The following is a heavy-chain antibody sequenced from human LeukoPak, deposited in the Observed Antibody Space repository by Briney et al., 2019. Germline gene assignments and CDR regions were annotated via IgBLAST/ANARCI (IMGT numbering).Heavy chain of an antibody. J-gene: IGHJ4*02. D-gene: IGHD3-22*01. V-gene: IGHV4-59*01. CDR3: ARGKYHYDRRPVAGWYFDY. CDR2: IYYSGST. CDR1: GGSISSYY. Sequence: PSETLSLTRTVSGGSISSYYWSWIRQPPGKGLEWIGYIYYSGSTNYNPSLKSRVTISVDTSKNQFSLKLSSVTAADTAVYYCARGKYHYDRRPVAGWYFDYWGQGTLVTVSS.